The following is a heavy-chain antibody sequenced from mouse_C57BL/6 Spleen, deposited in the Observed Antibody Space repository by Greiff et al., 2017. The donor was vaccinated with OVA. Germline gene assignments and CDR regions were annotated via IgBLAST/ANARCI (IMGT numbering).Heavy chain of an antibody. Sequence: QVQLQQSGPELVKPGASVKISCKASGYAFSSSWMNWVKQRPGKGLEWIGRIYPGDGDTNYNGKFKGKATLTADKSSSTAYMQLSSLTSEDCAGYFCARYLGAYWGQGTLVTVSA. CDR3: ARYLGAY. J-gene: IGHJ3*01. D-gene: IGHD3-3*01. V-gene: IGHV1-82*01. CDR2: IYPGDGDT. CDR1: GYAFSSSW.